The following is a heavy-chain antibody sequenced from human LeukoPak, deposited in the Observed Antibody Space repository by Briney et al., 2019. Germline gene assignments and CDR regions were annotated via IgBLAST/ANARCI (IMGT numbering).Heavy chain of an antibody. CDR2: INAGNGKT. V-gene: IGHV1-3*01. Sequence: GASVKVSCKASGYSFTYFAMHWVRQAPGQSLEWMGWINAGNGKTKYSQKFQGRAIITRDTSATTAYMDLSSLTSEDTAFYCCARSIWYNRQYYFYSWGQGTLVTVSS. CDR3: ARSIWYNRQYYFYS. CDR1: GYSFTYFA. D-gene: IGHD6-13*01. J-gene: IGHJ4*02.